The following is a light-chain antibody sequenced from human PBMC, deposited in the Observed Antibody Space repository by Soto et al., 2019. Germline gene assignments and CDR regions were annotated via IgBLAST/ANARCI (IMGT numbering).Light chain of an antibody. CDR2: AAS. CDR1: QAISSD. V-gene: IGKV1-6*01. Sequence: AVPMAQTPSSLSASVGDSGTITCRASQAISSDLAWYQQKPGMAPKFLIFAASSLQRGVPARFIGSGSGTDFTLTSSSLQPEDFATYYCLQLYNYPRTFGQGTNV. CDR3: LQLYNYPRT. J-gene: IGKJ1*01.